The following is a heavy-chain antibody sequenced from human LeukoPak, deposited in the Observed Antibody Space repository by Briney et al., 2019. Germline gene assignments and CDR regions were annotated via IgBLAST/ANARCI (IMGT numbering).Heavy chain of an antibody. Sequence: SVKVSCKASGGTFSSYAISWVRQAPGQGLEWMGRIIPIFGTANYAQKFQGRVAITTDESTSTAYMELSSLRSEDTAVYYCARDPIRLGELSPYFDYWGQGTLVTVSS. D-gene: IGHD3-16*02. CDR2: IIPIFGTA. J-gene: IGHJ4*02. V-gene: IGHV1-69*05. CDR3: ARDPIRLGELSPYFDY. CDR1: GGTFSSYA.